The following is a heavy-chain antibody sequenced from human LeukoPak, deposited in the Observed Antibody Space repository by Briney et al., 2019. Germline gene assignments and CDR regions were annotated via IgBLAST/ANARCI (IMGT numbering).Heavy chain of an antibody. Sequence: GASVKVSCKASGYTFTSYGISWVRQAPGQGLGWRGGTSPSNVNTNYAQKLQGRVTMTTDTSTSTAYMELRSLRSDDTAVYYCARDLHSVGIGAIVVVPAAEDWGQGTLVTVSS. CDR1: GYTFTSYG. V-gene: IGHV1-18*01. D-gene: IGHD2-2*01. CDR3: ARDLHSVGIGAIVVVPAAED. CDR2: TSPSNVNT. J-gene: IGHJ4*02.